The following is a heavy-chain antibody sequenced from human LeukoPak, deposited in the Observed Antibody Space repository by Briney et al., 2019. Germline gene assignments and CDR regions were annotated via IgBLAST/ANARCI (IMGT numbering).Heavy chain of an antibody. D-gene: IGHD3-22*01. V-gene: IGHV4-31*03. CDR1: GGSISSGGYY. CDR2: IYYSGST. CDR3: ARDPYDDSSAFDI. J-gene: IGHJ3*02. Sequence: SETLSLTCTVSGGSISSGGYYWSWIRQHPGKGLEWIGYIYYSGSTYYNPSLKSRVTISVDTSKNQFSLKLSSVTAADTAMYYCARDPYDDSSAFDIWGQGTMVTVSS.